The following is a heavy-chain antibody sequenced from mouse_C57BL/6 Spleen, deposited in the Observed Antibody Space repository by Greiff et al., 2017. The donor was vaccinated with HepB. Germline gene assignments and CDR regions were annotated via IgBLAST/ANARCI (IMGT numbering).Heavy chain of an antibody. Sequence: EVQLHESGPGLVKPSQSLSLTCSVTGYSITSGYYWNWIRQFPGNKLEWMGYISYDGSNNYNPSLKNRISITRDTSKNQFFLKLNSVTTEDTATYYCAREDYSNYVYFDYWGQGTTLTVSS. V-gene: IGHV3-6*01. D-gene: IGHD2-5*01. CDR1: GYSITSGYY. CDR2: ISYDGSN. CDR3: AREDYSNYVYFDY. J-gene: IGHJ2*01.